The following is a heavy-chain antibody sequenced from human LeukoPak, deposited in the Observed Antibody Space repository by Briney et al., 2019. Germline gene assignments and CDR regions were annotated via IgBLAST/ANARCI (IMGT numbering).Heavy chain of an antibody. J-gene: IGHJ6*02. CDR3: ASLLTPYHGSGGGGVDV. D-gene: IGHD3-10*01. CDR1: GFTFSTHW. Sequence: GGSLRLSCAASGFTFSTHWMYWVRQAPGKELVWVSRISDDGSMTSYADSVKGRFTISRDNAKDTLFLQMTSLRVEDTAVYSCASLLTPYHGSGGGGVDVWGQGTTVTVSS. V-gene: IGHV3-74*01. CDR2: ISDDGSMT.